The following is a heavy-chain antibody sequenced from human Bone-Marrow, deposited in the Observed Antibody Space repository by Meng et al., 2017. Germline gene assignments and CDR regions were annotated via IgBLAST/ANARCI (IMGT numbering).Heavy chain of an antibody. CDR2: IHHSGST. CDR1: GGSFSSSHW. J-gene: IGHJ4*02. D-gene: IGHD4-11*01. V-gene: IGHV4-4*02. Sequence: QVQLQWSGPGLVKPSGPLSLTCAVSGGSFSSSHWWSWGRHPPGKGLEWIGKIHHSGSTNYNPSLEGRATISVDTSKNNLSLRLSSVTAADSAVYYCARGPTTMAHDFDYWGQGTLVTVSS. CDR3: ARGPTTMAHDFDY.